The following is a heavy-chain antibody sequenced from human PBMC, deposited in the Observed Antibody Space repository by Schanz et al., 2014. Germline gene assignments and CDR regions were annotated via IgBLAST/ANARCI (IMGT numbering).Heavy chain of an antibody. CDR1: GFTFSTYA. J-gene: IGHJ5*01. CDR2: ITTGGNT. V-gene: IGHV3-23*01. CDR3: SKDKQGSRSDDS. Sequence: VQLLQSGGALVQPGGSPRLSCSASGFTFSTYAMSWARQTPGKGLEWVSSITTGGNTYYRDSVKGRFIVSRDNSKNTLYLEMNRLRVDDTAVYYCSKDKQGSRSDDSWGQGTLVTVSS. D-gene: IGHD2-15*01.